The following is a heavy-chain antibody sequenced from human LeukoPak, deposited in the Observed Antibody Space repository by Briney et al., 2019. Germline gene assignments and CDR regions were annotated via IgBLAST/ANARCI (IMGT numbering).Heavy chain of an antibody. Sequence: GGSLRLSCAASGFTFDDYAMLWVRQAPGKGLEWVSGISWNSGSIGYADSVKGRFTISRDNAKNSLYLQMNSLRAEDTALYYCAKRALGGDFDYWGQGTLVTVSS. CDR3: AKRALGGDFDY. CDR2: ISWNSGSI. CDR1: GFTFDDYA. D-gene: IGHD3-16*01. J-gene: IGHJ4*02. V-gene: IGHV3-9*01.